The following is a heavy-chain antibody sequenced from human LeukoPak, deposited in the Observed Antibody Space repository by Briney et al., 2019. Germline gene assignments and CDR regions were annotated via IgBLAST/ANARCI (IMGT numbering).Heavy chain of an antibody. CDR3: ARDYGDYFRWFDP. CDR2: IYYSGTT. J-gene: IGHJ5*02. Sequence: PSETLSLTCTVSGDSISNYYWSWIRQPPGKGPEWIGYIYYSGTTNYNPSLKSRVTISVDTSKNQLSLKLSSVTAADTAVYYCARDYGDYFRWFDPWGQGTLVTVSS. CDR1: GDSISNYY. V-gene: IGHV4-59*01. D-gene: IGHD4-17*01.